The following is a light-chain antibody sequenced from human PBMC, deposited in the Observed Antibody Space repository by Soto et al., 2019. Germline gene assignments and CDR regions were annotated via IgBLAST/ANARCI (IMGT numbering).Light chain of an antibody. J-gene: IGLJ2*01. CDR3: GTWDSSLSAVV. CDR2: DNN. Sequence: QSVLTQPPSVSAAPGQKVTISCSGSSSNIGNHYVSWYQQLPGTAPKLLIYDNNKRPSGIPDRFSGSKSGTSATLGITGLQTVDEADYYCGTWDSSLSAVVFGGGTKLTVL. CDR1: SSNIGNHY. V-gene: IGLV1-51*02.